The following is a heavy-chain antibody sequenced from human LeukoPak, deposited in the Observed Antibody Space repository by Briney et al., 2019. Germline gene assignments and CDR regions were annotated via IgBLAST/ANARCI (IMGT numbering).Heavy chain of an antibody. J-gene: IGHJ4*02. D-gene: IGHD1-1*01. CDR3: ARARVENGPYFDY. V-gene: IGHV4-34*01. CDR2: INHSGST. CDR1: GGSFSGYY. Sequence: SETLSLTCAVYGGSFSGYYWSWIRQPPGKGLEWIGEINHSGSTNYNPSLKSRVTTSVDTSKNQFSLKLSSVTAADTAVYYCARARVENGPYFDYWGQGTLVTVSS.